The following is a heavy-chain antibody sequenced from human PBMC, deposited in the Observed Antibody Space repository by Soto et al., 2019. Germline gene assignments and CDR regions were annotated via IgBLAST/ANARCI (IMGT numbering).Heavy chain of an antibody. CDR2: ISAYNGNT. CDR3: ARGGDILTGYYRVDY. CDR1: GYTFTSYG. J-gene: IGHJ4*02. D-gene: IGHD3-9*01. Sequence: ASVKVSFKASGYTFTSYGISWLRQAPGQGLEWMGWISAYNGNTNYAQKLQGRVTMTTDTSTSTAYMELRSLRSDDTAVYYCARGGDILTGYYRVDYWGQGTLVTVSS. V-gene: IGHV1-18*04.